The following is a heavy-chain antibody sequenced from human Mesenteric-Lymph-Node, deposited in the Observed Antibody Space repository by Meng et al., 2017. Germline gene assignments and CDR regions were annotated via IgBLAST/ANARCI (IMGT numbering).Heavy chain of an antibody. CDR3: ARVNIVVVPAANEVDYYYGMDV. V-gene: IGHV1-69*13. J-gene: IGHJ6*02. CDR2: IIPIFGTA. Sequence: SVKVSCKTSGATFNSYGISWARQAPGQGLEWMGGIIPIFGTANYAQKFQGRVTITADESTSTAYMELSSLRSEDTAVYYCARVNIVVVPAANEVDYYYGMDVWGQGTTVTVSS. CDR1: GATFNSYG. D-gene: IGHD2-2*01.